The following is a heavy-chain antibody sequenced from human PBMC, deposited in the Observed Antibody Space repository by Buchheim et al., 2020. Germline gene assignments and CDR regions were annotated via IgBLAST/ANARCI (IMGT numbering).Heavy chain of an antibody. CDR3: ARGRIVVRGVIIRFTTYYGMDV. CDR2: MNPNSGNT. CDR1: GYTFTSYD. Sequence: QVQLVQSGAEVKKPGASVKVSCKASGYTFTSYDINWVRQATGQGLEWMGWMNPNSGNTGYAQKFQGRVTMTRNTSISTAYMELSSLRSEDTAVYYCARGRIVVRGVIIRFTTYYGMDVWGQGTT. J-gene: IGHJ6*02. D-gene: IGHD3-10*01. V-gene: IGHV1-8*01.